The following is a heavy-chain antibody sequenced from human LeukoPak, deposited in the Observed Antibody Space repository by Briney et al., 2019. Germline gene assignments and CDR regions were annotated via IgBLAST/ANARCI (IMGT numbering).Heavy chain of an antibody. Sequence: SETLSLTCAVYIDSFSNYHWNWIRQTPAKGMEWIGEVNESGGTNISPSLRSRVILSVDTSKNQFSLKLSSVTAADTAVYYCARGVARSSKFHFSYYFDYWGQGTLVTVSS. D-gene: IGHD6-6*01. CDR1: IDSFSNYH. J-gene: IGHJ4*02. CDR3: ARGVARSSKFHFSYYFDY. V-gene: IGHV4-34*01. CDR2: VNESGGT.